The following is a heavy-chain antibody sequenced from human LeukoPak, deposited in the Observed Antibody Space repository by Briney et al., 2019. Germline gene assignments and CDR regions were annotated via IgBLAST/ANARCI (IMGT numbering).Heavy chain of an antibody. Sequence: GGSLRLSCAASGFTFSDYYMSWIRQAPGKGLEWVSYISSSGSTIYYADSVKGRFTISRDNAKNSLYLQMNSLRAEDTAVYYCARDRYYGGRYYYYYMDVWGKGTTVTISS. D-gene: IGHD4-23*01. J-gene: IGHJ6*03. CDR3: ARDRYYGGRYYYYYMDV. CDR2: ISSSGSTI. CDR1: GFTFSDYY. V-gene: IGHV3-11*01.